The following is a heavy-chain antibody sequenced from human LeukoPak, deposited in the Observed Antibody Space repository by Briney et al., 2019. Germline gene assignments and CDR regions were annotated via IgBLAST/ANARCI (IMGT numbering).Heavy chain of an antibody. Sequence: AGGSLRLSCAASGFTFSRHVMHWVRQAPGKGLGWVAAISYDGSDNCYADSVKGRFTISRDQSKNTLYLQMNSLRAEDTAVYYCARDQSGTYCIDYWGQGTLVTVSS. CDR1: GFTFSRHV. CDR2: ISYDGSDN. J-gene: IGHJ4*02. V-gene: IGHV3-30-3*01. CDR3: ARDQSGTYCIDY. D-gene: IGHD1-26*01.